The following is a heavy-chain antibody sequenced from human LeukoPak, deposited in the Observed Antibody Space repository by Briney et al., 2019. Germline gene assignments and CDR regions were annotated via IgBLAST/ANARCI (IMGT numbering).Heavy chain of an antibody. CDR3: ARGYCSGGSCYSVENWFDP. CDR2: INPNSGGT. J-gene: IGHJ5*02. V-gene: IGHV1-2*06. D-gene: IGHD2-15*01. Sequence: ASVKVSCKAAGYTFTGCYMFWVRQAPGHGLEWMGRINPNSGGTNYAQKFQGRVTMTRHTPISTAYMELSRLRSDDTAVYYCARGYCSGGSCYSVENWFDPWGQGTLVTVSS. CDR1: GYTFTGCY.